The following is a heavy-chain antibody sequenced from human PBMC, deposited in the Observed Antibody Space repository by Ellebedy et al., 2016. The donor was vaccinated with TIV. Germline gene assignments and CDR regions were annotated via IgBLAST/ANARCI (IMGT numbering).Heavy chain of an antibody. CDR3: AGDLLGIAAAGKVV. Sequence: MPSETLSLTCTVSGGSISSYYWSWIRQPPGKGLDWIGYIYYSGSTNYNPSLKSRVTISVDTSKNQFPLKLSSVTAADTAVYYCAGDLLGIAAAGKVVWGQGTLVTVSS. V-gene: IGHV4-59*01. J-gene: IGHJ4*02. CDR2: IYYSGST. CDR1: GGSISSYY. D-gene: IGHD6-13*01.